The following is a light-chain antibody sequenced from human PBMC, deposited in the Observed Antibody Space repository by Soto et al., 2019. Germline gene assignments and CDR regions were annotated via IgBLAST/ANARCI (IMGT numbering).Light chain of an antibody. V-gene: IGLV1-40*01. Sequence: QSVLTQPPSVSGAPGQRVTISCTGSSXNIGAAYNVDWYQPLPGTAPKLLIYGNNNRPSGVPARFSGSKSGTSASLAIAGLQAEDEGDYYCQSYESSLSGYVVGTGTKVTVL. CDR1: SXNIGAAYN. CDR2: GNN. CDR3: QSYESSLSGYV. J-gene: IGLJ1*01.